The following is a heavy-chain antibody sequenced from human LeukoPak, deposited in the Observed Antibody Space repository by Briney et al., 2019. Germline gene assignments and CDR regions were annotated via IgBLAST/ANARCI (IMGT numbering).Heavy chain of an antibody. CDR1: GGTFSSYA. J-gene: IGHJ5*02. CDR2: IIPIFGTA. Sequence: ASVKVSCKASGGTFSSYAISWVRQAPGQGLEWMGGIIPIFGTANYAQKFQGRVTITADKSTSTAYMELSSLRSEDTAVHYCAREGIVGATDNWFDPWGQGTLVTVSS. D-gene: IGHD1-26*01. V-gene: IGHV1-69*06. CDR3: AREGIVGATDNWFDP.